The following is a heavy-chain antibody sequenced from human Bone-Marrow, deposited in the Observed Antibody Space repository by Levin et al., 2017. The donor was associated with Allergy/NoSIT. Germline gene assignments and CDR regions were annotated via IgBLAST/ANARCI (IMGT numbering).Heavy chain of an antibody. V-gene: IGHV2-5*02. CDR3: VHISGSWSSLFQH. CDR1: GFSLNADGEG. J-gene: IGHJ1*01. Sequence: SGPTLVKPTQTLTLTCSFSGFSLNADGEGVGWIRQPPGKALEWLAHIYWDDDKRHSPALKGRVTITKDTSRAHAVLTMTNMAPVDTGTYYCVHISGSWSSLFQHWGQGTQVTVSS. CDR2: IYWDDDK. D-gene: IGHD6-13*01.